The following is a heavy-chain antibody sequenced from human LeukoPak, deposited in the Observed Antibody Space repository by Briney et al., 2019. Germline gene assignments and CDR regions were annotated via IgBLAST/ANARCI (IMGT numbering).Heavy chain of an antibody. CDR3: ARDLSVRYYDSSGYFDY. D-gene: IGHD3-22*01. CDR1: GFTFSSYA. Sequence: GGPLRLSCAASGFTFSSYAMSWVRQAPGKGLEWVSAISGSGGSTYYADSVKGRFTISRDNSKNTLYLQMNSLRAEDTAVYYCARDLSVRYYDSSGYFDYWGQGTLVTVSS. CDR2: ISGSGGST. J-gene: IGHJ4*02. V-gene: IGHV3-23*01.